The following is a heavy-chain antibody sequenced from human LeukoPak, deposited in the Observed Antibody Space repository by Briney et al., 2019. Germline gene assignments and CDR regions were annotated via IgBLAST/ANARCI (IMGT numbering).Heavy chain of an antibody. CDR3: ARDPRMDYGERYYYYGMDV. Sequence: GGSLRLSCAASGFTFSSYSMNWVRQAPGKGLEWVSSISSSSYIYYADSVKGRFTISRDNAKNSLYLQMNSLRAEDTAVYYCARDPRMDYGERYYYYGMDVWGQGTTVTVSS. CDR2: ISSSSYI. V-gene: IGHV3-21*01. J-gene: IGHJ6*02. D-gene: IGHD4-17*01. CDR1: GFTFSSYS.